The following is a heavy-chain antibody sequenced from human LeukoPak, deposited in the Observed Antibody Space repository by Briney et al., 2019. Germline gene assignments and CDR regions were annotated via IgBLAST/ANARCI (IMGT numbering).Heavy chain of an antibody. CDR1: GFTVSSSY. CDR3: ARRGDGGRSFDY. CDR2: IYSGGST. Sequence: GGSLRLSCAASGFTVSSSYMNWVRQAPGKGLEWVSLIYSGGSTYYADSVKGRFTISRGNSKNTLYLQMNSLRAEDTAVYYCARRGDGGRSFDYWGQGTLVTVSS. D-gene: IGHD4-23*01. V-gene: IGHV3-53*01. J-gene: IGHJ4*02.